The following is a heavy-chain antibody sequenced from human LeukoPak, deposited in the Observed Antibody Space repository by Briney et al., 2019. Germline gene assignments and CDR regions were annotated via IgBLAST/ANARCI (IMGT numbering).Heavy chain of an antibody. CDR2: MNPNSGNT. V-gene: IGHV1-8*02. CDR1: GYTFTSYY. D-gene: IGHD2-2*01. Sequence: ASVKVSCKASGYTFTSYYMHWVRQAPGQGLEWMGWMNPNSGNTGYAQKFQGRVTMTRNTSISTAYMELSSLRSDDTAVYYCARGRPHQAYYFDYWGQGTLVTVSS. CDR3: ARGRPHQAYYFDY. J-gene: IGHJ4*02.